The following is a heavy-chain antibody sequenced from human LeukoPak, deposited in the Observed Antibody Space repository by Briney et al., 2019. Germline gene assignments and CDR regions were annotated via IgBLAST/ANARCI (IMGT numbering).Heavy chain of an antibody. V-gene: IGHV3-9*01. CDR3: AKAPTMVLLWYFDL. J-gene: IGHJ2*01. CDR2: ISWNSGSV. CDR1: GFTFDDYA. Sequence: PGRSLRLSCAASGFTFDDYAMHWVRQAPGKGLEWVSGISWNSGSVGYADSVKGRFTISRDNAKNSLYLQMNSLRAEDTALYYCAKAPTMVLLWYFDLWGRGTLVTVSS. D-gene: IGHD3-10*01.